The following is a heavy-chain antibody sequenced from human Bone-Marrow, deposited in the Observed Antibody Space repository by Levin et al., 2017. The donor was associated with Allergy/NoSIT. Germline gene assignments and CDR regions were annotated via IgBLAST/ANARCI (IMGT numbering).Heavy chain of an antibody. V-gene: IGHV3-23*01. Sequence: LSLTCAASGFTFSSYAMSWVRQAPGKGLEWVSAISGSGGSTYYADSVKGRFTISRDNSKNTLYLQMNSLRAEDTAVYYCAKSDCSSTSCYLFDPWGQGTLVTVSS. D-gene: IGHD2-2*01. CDR2: ISGSGGST. CDR3: AKSDCSSTSCYLFDP. CDR1: GFTFSSYA. J-gene: IGHJ5*02.